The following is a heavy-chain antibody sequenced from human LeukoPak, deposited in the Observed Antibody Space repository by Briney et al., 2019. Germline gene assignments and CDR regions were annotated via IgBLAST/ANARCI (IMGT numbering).Heavy chain of an antibody. CDR3: ARVLIAVRGYYYYYMDV. V-gene: IGHV4-39*07. J-gene: IGHJ6*03. CDR2: IYYSGST. D-gene: IGHD6-19*01. Sequence: SETLSLTCTVSGGSISSSSYYWGWIRQPPGKGLEWIGSIYYSGSTYYNPSLKSRVTISVDTSKNQFSLKLSSVTAADTAVYYCARVLIAVRGYYYYYMDVWGKGTTVTVSS. CDR1: GGSISSSSYY.